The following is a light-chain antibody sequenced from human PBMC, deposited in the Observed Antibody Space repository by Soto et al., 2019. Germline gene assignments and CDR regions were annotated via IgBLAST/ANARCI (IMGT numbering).Light chain of an antibody. Sequence: DVQMTQSPSTLSASVGDRVTITCRASQSISSWLAWYQQKPGKAPNLLISKASSLQSGVPSTFSGSGSGTEFTLTISSLQPDDFAPYYCQQYSTYPYTFGQGTKLEVK. CDR2: KAS. CDR1: QSISSW. J-gene: IGKJ2*01. CDR3: QQYSTYPYT. V-gene: IGKV1-5*03.